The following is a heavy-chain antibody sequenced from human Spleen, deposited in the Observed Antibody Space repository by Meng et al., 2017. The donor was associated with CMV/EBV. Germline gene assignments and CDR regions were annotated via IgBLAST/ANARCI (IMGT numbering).Heavy chain of an antibody. CDR2: INPNSGGT. D-gene: IGHD5-18*01. J-gene: IGHJ4*02. Sequence: ASVKVSCKASGYTFTGYYIHWVRQAPGQGLEWMGWINPNSGGTNYAQKFQGRVTMTSDTSISTAYMEVARLTSDDTAVYYCARDHSAYADYWGQGALVTVSS. V-gene: IGHV1-2*02. CDR3: ARDHSAYADY. CDR1: GYTFTGYY.